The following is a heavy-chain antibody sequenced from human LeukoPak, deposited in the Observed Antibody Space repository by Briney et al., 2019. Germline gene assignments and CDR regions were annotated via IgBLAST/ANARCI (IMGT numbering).Heavy chain of an antibody. CDR1: GYTFTGYY. CDR3: ARGHVLLWFGESIGAFNI. J-gene: IGHJ3*02. CDR2: INPTSGGT. D-gene: IGHD3-10*01. V-gene: IGHV1-2*02. Sequence: GASVKVSCKASGYTFTGYYMHWVRQAPGQGLEWMGWINPTSGGTKYAQKLQGRVTMTTDTSTSTAYMELRSLRSDDTAVYYCARGHVLLWFGESIGAFNIWGQGTMVTVSS.